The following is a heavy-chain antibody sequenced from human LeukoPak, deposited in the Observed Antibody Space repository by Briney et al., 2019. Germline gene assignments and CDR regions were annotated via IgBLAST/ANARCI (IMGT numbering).Heavy chain of an antibody. CDR3: AKPAAGPPSDY. CDR1: GFTVSSNY. J-gene: IGHJ4*02. V-gene: IGHV3-53*01. Sequence: GGSLRLSCAASGFTVSSNYMSWVRQAPGKGLEWVSVIYSGGSTYYADSVKGRFTISRDNSKNTLYLQMNSLRAEDTAVYYCAKPAAGPPSDYWGQGTLVTVSS. CDR2: IYSGGST.